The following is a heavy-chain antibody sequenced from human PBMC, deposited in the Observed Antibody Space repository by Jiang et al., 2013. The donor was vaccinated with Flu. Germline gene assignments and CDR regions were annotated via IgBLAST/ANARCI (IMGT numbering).Heavy chain of an antibody. CDR3: AKLTSSGYYYGRLDY. D-gene: IGHD3-22*01. J-gene: IGHJ4*02. CDR1: GFTFSNYA. Sequence: RLSCAASGFTFSNYAMSWVRQSPGKGLEWVSAISASGGSTDCADSVKGRFTVSRDYSKNTLYLQMNSLRGDDTAVYYCAKLTSSGYYYGRLDYWGQGTLVTVSS. CDR2: ISASGGST. V-gene: IGHV3-23*01.